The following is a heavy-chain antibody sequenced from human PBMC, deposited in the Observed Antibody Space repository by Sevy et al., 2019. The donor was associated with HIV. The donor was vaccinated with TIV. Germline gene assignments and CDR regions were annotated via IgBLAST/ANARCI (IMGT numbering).Heavy chain of an antibody. Sequence: SETLSLTCTVSGGSISSYYWSWIRRPAGKGLEWIGRIYTSGSTNYNPSLKSRVTMSVDTSKNQFSLKLSSVTAADTAVYYCARERGYCSGGSCYQDSPIDYWGQGTLVTVSS. J-gene: IGHJ4*02. CDR2: IYTSGST. V-gene: IGHV4-4*07. D-gene: IGHD2-15*01. CDR1: GGSISSYY. CDR3: ARERGYCSGGSCYQDSPIDY.